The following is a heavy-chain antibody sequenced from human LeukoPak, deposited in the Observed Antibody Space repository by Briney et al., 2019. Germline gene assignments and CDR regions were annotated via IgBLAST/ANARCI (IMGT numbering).Heavy chain of an antibody. Sequence: ASVKVSCKTSGYTFTNYDIYWVRQAPGQGLECMGWISAYTGDTKYAQILQGRFTVTTDTSTSTAYMELSSLTYDDTAVYYCARAGYCGDGGCRGGSAFDVWGQGTMVTVSS. V-gene: IGHV1-18*01. J-gene: IGHJ3*01. D-gene: IGHD2-15*01. CDR2: ISAYTGDT. CDR3: ARAGYCGDGGCRGGSAFDV. CDR1: GYTFTNYD.